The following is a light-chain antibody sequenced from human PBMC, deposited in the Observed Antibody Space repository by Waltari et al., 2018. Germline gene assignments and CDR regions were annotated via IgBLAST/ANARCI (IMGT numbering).Light chain of an antibody. Sequence: QTVVTQEPSFSVSPGGTVTLTCALSSGPVSTSYSSSWYQQTPGQAPRTLIYNTNTRSSGVPDRFSGSILGNKAALTITGAQAEDESDYYCVLYMGSGASVFGGGTKLTVL. CDR3: VLYMGSGASV. CDR1: SGPVSTSYS. J-gene: IGLJ3*02. V-gene: IGLV8-61*01. CDR2: NTN.